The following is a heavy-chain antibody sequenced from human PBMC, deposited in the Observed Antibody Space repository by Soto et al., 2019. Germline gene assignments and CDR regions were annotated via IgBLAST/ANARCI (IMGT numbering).Heavy chain of an antibody. Sequence: EVQLLESGGGLVQPGGSLRLSCAASGFTFGNYAMSWVRQGTGKGLEWVSVISAGGSSTYYADSVKGRFTISRDDSKNTLSLQMNSLRAEDTALYYCAKGMAVSNTYFYPWGQGTLVTVSS. CDR2: ISAGGSST. CDR3: AKGMAVSNTYFYP. D-gene: IGHD2-2*01. CDR1: GFTFGNYA. J-gene: IGHJ5*02. V-gene: IGHV3-23*01.